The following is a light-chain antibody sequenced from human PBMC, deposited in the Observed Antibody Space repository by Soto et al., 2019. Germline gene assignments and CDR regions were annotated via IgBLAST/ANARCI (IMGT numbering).Light chain of an antibody. CDR1: QTIYSN. V-gene: IGKV3-15*01. CDR3: QQYQNLWT. Sequence: IQMTQSPATLSVSQGERATLSCRASQTIYSNVAWYQQRPGQAPRLLIYRASARATGIPARFSGSGSGTEFTLTIGSLQSEDSAVYYCQQYQNLWTFGQGTKVDNK. CDR2: RAS. J-gene: IGKJ1*01.